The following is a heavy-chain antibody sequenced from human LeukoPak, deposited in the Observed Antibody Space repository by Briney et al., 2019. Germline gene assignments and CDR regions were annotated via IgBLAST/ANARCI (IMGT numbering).Heavy chain of an antibody. J-gene: IGHJ4*02. D-gene: IGHD6-13*01. CDR2: ISAYNGNT. V-gene: IGHV1-18*01. Sequence: ASVKVSCKASGYTFTGYGISWVRQAPGQGLDWMGWISAYNGNTNYAQKLQGRVTMTTDTSTSTAYMELRSLRSDDTAVYYCARADGIAAAGMSDYWGQGTLVTVSS. CDR1: GYTFTGYG. CDR3: ARADGIAAAGMSDY.